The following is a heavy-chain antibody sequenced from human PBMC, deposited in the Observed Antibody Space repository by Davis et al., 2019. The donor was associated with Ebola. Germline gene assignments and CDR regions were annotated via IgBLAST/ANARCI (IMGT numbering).Heavy chain of an antibody. CDR1: GYTFNSYY. Sequence: ASVKVSCKASGYTFNSYYIHWVRQAPGQGLEWMGIINPSGGSTTYAQKFQGRVTMTRDTSTRTVYMELSSLRSEDTAVYYCARDRITGTNGQSGNWFDPWGQGTLVTVSS. CDR3: ARDRITGTNGQSGNWFDP. D-gene: IGHD1-20*01. J-gene: IGHJ5*02. CDR2: INPSGGST. V-gene: IGHV1-46*02.